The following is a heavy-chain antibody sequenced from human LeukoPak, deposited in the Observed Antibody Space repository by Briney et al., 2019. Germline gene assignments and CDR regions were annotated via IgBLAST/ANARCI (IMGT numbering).Heavy chain of an antibody. V-gene: IGHV3-23*01. D-gene: IGHD1-26*01. CDR3: QRETDAFHI. Sequence: GGSLRLSCAASGFTFSSYAMSWVRQAPGKGLEWLSVISGSGGSTYYADSVKGRFTISRDNSKNTLYLQMNSLRAEDTAVYYCQRETDAFHIWGQGTMVTVSS. J-gene: IGHJ3*02. CDR2: ISGSGGST. CDR1: GFTFSSYA.